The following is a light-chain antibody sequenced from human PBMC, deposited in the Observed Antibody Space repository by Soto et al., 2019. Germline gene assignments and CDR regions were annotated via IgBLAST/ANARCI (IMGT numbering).Light chain of an antibody. V-gene: IGKV3-20*01. CDR2: GAS. CDR3: QQYAGSPRT. J-gene: IGKJ1*01. CDR1: QSVSNNY. Sequence: EIVLTQSPGTLSLSPGERATLSCRASQSVSNNYLAWYQQKPGQAPRLLIYGASSRATGIPDRVSGSGSGTDFTLTISGLEPEDFAVYFCQQYAGSPRTFGPGTNVDI.